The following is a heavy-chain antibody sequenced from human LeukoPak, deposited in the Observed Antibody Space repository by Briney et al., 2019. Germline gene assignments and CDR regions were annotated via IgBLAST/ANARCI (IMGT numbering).Heavy chain of an antibody. CDR3: ARDGDDYGDYSGY. Sequence: SVKVSCKASGYTFTSYYMHWVRQAPGQGLEWMGGIIPIFGTANYAQKFQGRVTITADKSTSTAYMELSSLRSEDTAVYYCARDGDDYGDYSGYWGQGTLVTVSS. J-gene: IGHJ4*02. D-gene: IGHD4-17*01. CDR2: IIPIFGTA. CDR1: GYTFTSYY. V-gene: IGHV1-69*06.